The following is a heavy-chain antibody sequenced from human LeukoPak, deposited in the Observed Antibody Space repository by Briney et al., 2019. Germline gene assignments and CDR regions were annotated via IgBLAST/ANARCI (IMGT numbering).Heavy chain of an antibody. CDR3: ARRGIAAAGTDY. CDR2: IYTSGST. D-gene: IGHD6-13*01. CDR1: GGSISSGSYY. V-gene: IGHV4-61*02. Sequence: SQTLSLTCTVSGGSISSGSYYWSWIRQPAGKGLEWIGRIYTSGSTNYNPSLKSRVTISVDTSKNQFSLKLSSVTAADTAVYYCARRGIAAAGTDYWGQGTLVTVSS. J-gene: IGHJ4*02.